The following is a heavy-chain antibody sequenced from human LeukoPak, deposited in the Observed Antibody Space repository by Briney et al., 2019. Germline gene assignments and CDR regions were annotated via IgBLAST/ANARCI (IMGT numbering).Heavy chain of an antibody. CDR2: ISGSGGST. V-gene: IGHV3-23*01. Sequence: PGGSLRLSCAASGFTFSSYAMSWVRQAPGKGLEWVSAISGSGGSTYYADSVKGRFTISRDNSKNTLYLQMNSLRAEDTAVYYCAKDLKTGPYSGSYTDYWGQGTLVTVSS. CDR1: GFTFSSYA. CDR3: AKDLKTGPYSGSYTDY. D-gene: IGHD1-26*01. J-gene: IGHJ4*02.